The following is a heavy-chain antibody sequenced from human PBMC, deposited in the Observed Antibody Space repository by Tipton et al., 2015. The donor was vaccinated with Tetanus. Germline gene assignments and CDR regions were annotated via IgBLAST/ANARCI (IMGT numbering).Heavy chain of an antibody. CDR3: ARVGRTNCIPGSCHWFDP. V-gene: IGHV4-31*03. CDR1: GGFISSDGYY. D-gene: IGHD1-1*01. J-gene: IGHJ5*02. CDR2: IYYTGST. Sequence: TLSLTCTVSGGFISSDGYYWSWIRQHPGTGLEWLGYIYYTGSTYYNPSLKSRLTISVDTSKNQFSLQLSSVTAADTAVYYCARVGRTNCIPGSCHWFDPWGQGTLVTVSS.